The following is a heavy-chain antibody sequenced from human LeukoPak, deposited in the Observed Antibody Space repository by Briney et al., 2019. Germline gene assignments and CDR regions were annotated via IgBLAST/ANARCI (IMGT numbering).Heavy chain of an antibody. D-gene: IGHD5-18*01. J-gene: IGHJ3*02. Sequence: SETLSLTCTVSDGSINKYFWSWIRQPPGKGLDCIGNVETTGSINYDPSLESRVTISLDTSKNQFSLRLNSVTAADTAVYFCARHRRVDTAMLYAFDIWGQGTMVTVSS. V-gene: IGHV4-59*01. CDR3: ARHRRVDTAMLYAFDI. CDR2: VETTGSI. CDR1: DGSINKYF.